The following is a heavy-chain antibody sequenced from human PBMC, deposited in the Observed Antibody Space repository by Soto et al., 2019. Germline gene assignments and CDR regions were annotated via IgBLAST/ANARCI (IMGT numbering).Heavy chain of an antibody. CDR3: ASIADY. J-gene: IGHJ4*02. V-gene: IGHV3-30*05. D-gene: IGHD2-21*01. CDR1: GFSLTAFC. CDR2: LTHDGGSA. Sequence: QGQLGHSGGGVVQPARTLRLSCAAAGFSLTAFCMQWVRQPPGKGLQWVARLTHDGGSASYADSVNGRFTVSRDTSKNTLYLQMNSLRPEDTAIYYCASIADYWGQGTLVTVSS.